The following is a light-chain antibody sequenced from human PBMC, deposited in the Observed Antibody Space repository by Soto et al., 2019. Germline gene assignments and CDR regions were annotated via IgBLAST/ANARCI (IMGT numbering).Light chain of an antibody. CDR1: HDINHY. Sequence: DIRLTQSPSFLSASVGDRVTITCRASHDINHYLAWYQQKPGKAPKLLIYAASTLHNAVPSRFSGAGSGTEFTLTISSLQPEDFATYYCQQLHIYPRTFGQGTKVEF. CDR3: QQLHIYPRT. V-gene: IGKV1-9*01. CDR2: AAS. J-gene: IGKJ1*01.